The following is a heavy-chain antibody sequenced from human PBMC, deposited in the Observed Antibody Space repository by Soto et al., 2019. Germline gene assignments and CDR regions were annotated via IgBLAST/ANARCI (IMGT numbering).Heavy chain of an antibody. CDR2: IGSSSSYI. Sequence: EVQLVESGGGLVKPGGSLRLSCAASGFTFSSYSMNWVRQAPGKGLEWVSSIGSSSSYIYYADSVKGRFTISRDNAKNSLHLQMNSLRAADTAVYYCARDYYDSSGYYQPNYFDYWGQGTLVTVTS. CDR1: GFTFSSYS. V-gene: IGHV3-21*01. D-gene: IGHD3-22*01. J-gene: IGHJ4*02. CDR3: ARDYYDSSGYYQPNYFDY.